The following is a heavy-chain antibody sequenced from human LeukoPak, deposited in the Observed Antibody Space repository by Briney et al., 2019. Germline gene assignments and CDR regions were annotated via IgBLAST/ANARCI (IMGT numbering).Heavy chain of an antibody. V-gene: IGHV3-7*01. Sequence: GESLRLSCEASGFTFSSYWMNWVRQAPGKGLEWVTNIKEDGSEEYYVDSVKGRFIISRDNAKKSLFLQMNSLRAEDTAVYYCASSAAGLDYWGQGTLVTVSS. CDR1: GFTFSSYW. D-gene: IGHD6-13*01. CDR2: IKEDGSEE. J-gene: IGHJ4*02. CDR3: ASSAAGLDY.